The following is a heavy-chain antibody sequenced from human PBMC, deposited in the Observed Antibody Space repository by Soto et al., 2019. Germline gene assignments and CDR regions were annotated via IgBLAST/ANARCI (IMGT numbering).Heavy chain of an antibody. CDR2: IIPILATT. Sequence: QVELVQSGAEVKKPGSSVKVSCKAFGGTFSSFAISWVRQAPGQGLEWVGGIIPILATTHYARKFQGRVAIRTDEPTVTVYMELSSLRSDDTAIYYCSRDFLKNGDPAGLGYWGRGTLVTVSP. D-gene: IGHD7-27*01. V-gene: IGHV1-69*01. CDR1: GGTFSSFA. CDR3: SRDFLKNGDPAGLGY. J-gene: IGHJ4*02.